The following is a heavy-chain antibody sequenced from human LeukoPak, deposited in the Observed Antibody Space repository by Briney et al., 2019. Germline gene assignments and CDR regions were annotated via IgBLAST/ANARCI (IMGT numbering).Heavy chain of an antibody. CDR1: GGSVSSGGYY. Sequence: SETLSRTCTVSGGSVSSGGYYWSWIRQHPGKGLEWIGYIYYSGSTYYNPSLKSRVTISVDTSKNQFSLKLSSVTAADTAVYYCAREMPPRPIWSGYNWFDPWGQGTLVTVSS. CDR2: IYYSGST. CDR3: AREMPPRPIWSGYNWFDP. D-gene: IGHD3-3*01. J-gene: IGHJ5*02. V-gene: IGHV4-31*03.